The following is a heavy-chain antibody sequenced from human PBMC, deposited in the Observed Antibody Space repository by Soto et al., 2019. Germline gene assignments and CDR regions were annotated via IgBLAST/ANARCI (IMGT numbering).Heavy chain of an antibody. CDR2: IYPGDSDT. CDR1: GYSFTNYL. D-gene: IGHD6-19*01. J-gene: IGHJ6*02. CDR3: ARRGAGRGHYYDGMDV. V-gene: IGHV5-51*01. Sequence: ESLKISCQGSGYSFTNYLIVWVRQMPGKGLEWMGIIYPGDSDTRYSPSFQGQVTISADKSINTAYLQWSSLKPSDTAMYYCARRGAGRGHYYDGMDVWGQGTTVTVSS.